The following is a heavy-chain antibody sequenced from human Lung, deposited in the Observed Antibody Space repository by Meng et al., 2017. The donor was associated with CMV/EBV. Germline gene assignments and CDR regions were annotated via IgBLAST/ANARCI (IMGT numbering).Heavy chain of an antibody. CDR1: GFTFSTYW. CDR3: ARQDYDFWCGMDV. J-gene: IGHJ6*02. CDR2: INSDGST. V-gene: IGHV3-74*01. Sequence: GESXKISCAASGFTFSTYWMHWVRQAPGKGLVWVSRINSDGSTRYADSVRGRFTISRDNAKNTLYLQMNSLRAEDTAVYYCARQDYDFWCGMDVWGQGTTVTVSS. D-gene: IGHD3-3*01.